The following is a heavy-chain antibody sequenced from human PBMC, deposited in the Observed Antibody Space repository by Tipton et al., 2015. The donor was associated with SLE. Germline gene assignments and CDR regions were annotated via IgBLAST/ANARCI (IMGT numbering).Heavy chain of an antibody. Sequence: TLSLTCTVSGGSISGHYWSWIRQPPGKGLEWIGYIYYSGSTNYNPSLKSRVTISVDTSKNQFSLKLSSVTAADTAVYYCARGWYSYGVFDSWGQGTLVTVSS. V-gene: IGHV4-59*11. CDR2: IYYSGST. CDR1: GGSISGHY. D-gene: IGHD5-18*01. CDR3: ARGWYSYGVFDS. J-gene: IGHJ4*02.